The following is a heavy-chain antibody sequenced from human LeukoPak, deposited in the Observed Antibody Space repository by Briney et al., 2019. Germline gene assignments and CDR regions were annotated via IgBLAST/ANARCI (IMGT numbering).Heavy chain of an antibody. Sequence: SETLSLTCGVSGASFSGYYWTWICQPPGKGLEWIGEINHSGGTNYNMSLKSRVTISVDPSKKQFSLKLRSVTAEDTAVYYCATDRYYGSGSYYKFDYWGQGILVTVSS. V-gene: IGHV4-34*01. CDR1: GASFSGYY. J-gene: IGHJ4*02. CDR2: INHSGGT. CDR3: ATDRYYGSGSYYKFDY. D-gene: IGHD3-10*01.